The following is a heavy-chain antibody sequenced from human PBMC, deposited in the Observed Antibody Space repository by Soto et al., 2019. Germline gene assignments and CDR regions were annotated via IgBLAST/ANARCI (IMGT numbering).Heavy chain of an antibody. CDR1: GFTFSTYG. CDR2: ISYDGSNK. D-gene: IGHD2-15*01. J-gene: IGHJ3*02. Sequence: QEQLVESGGGVVQPGRSLRLSCAASGFTFSTYGMHWVRQAPGKGLEWVAVISYDGSNKYYADSVKGRFTISRDNSKSTLYLQMSSLRVEDTALYYCAVYCSGGTCYSEAVDIWGQGTMVTVSS. V-gene: IGHV3-30*03. CDR3: AVYCSGGTCYSEAVDI.